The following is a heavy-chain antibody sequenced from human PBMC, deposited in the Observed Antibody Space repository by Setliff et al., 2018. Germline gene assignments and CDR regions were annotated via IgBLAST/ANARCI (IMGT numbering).Heavy chain of an antibody. J-gene: IGHJ4*01. CDR2: IRYGGSKK. D-gene: IGHD3-22*01. V-gene: IGHV3-30*02. Sequence: LRLSCSASGFTFSSLWMAWVRQAPGKGLEWVAYIRYGGSKKDYAEYVRGRFTISRDDSKNTVSLQMSGLRAEDTAVYYCAKEIQPRRGPVYDSSGLAFDYWGQGTLVTVSS. CDR3: AKEIQPRRGPVYDSSGLAFDY. CDR1: GFTFSSLW.